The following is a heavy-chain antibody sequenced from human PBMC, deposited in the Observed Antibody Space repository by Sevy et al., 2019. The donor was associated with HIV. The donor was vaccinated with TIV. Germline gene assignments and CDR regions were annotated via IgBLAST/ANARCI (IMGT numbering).Heavy chain of an antibody. CDR3: ARERTTWTDAFDV. V-gene: IGHV1-18*04. CDR1: GYTFPDYG. J-gene: IGHJ3*01. CDR2: ISPNTGNT. Sequence: ASVKVSCRTSGYTFPDYGISWVRQAPGQGLEWMGWISPNTGNTEYPQTFQGRLTVTTDTSTTTAYMELRSLRSDDTAIYYCARERTTWTDAFDVWGQGTMVTVSS. D-gene: IGHD1-1*01.